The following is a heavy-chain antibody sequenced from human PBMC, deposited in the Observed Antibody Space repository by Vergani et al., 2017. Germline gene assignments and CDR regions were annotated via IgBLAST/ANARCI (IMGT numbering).Heavy chain of an antibody. V-gene: IGHV1-69*06. CDR2: IIPIFGTA. J-gene: IGHJ6*02. CDR3: ARSSEGYSGSYYGNYYYCGMDV. D-gene: IGHD1-26*01. Sequence: QVQLVQSGAEVKKPGSSVKVSCKASGGTFSSYAISWVRQAPGQGLEWMGGIIPIFGTANYAQKFQGRVTITADKSTSTAYMELSSLRSEDTAVYYCARSSEGYSGSYYGNYYYCGMDVWGQGTTVAVSS. CDR1: GGTFSSYA.